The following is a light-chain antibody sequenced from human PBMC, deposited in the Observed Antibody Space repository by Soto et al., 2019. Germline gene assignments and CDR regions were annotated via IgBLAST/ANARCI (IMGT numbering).Light chain of an antibody. V-gene: IGKV3-15*01. CDR2: GAS. Sequence: EIVMTQSLATLSVSPGERATLSCRASQSVSSNLAWYQQKPGQAPRLLIYGASTRATGIPARFSGSGSGTECTLTLSSPQSEDFAVYYCQQYNNWPPWTFGQGTKVEIK. J-gene: IGKJ1*01. CDR3: QQYNNWPPWT. CDR1: QSVSSN.